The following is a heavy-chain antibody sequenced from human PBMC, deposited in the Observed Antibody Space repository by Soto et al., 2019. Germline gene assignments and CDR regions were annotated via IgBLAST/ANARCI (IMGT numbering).Heavy chain of an antibody. J-gene: IGHJ3*02. CDR1: GFTFSSYW. CDR2: IKQDGSEK. CDR3: ARAAGDIVVVPAAMSAFDI. D-gene: IGHD2-2*01. Sequence: GGSLRLSCAASGFTFSSYWMSWVRQAPGKGLEWVANIKQDGSEKYYVDSVKGRFTISRDNAKNSLYLQMNSLRAEDTAVYYCARAAGDIVVVPAAMSAFDIWGQGTMVTVSS. V-gene: IGHV3-7*05.